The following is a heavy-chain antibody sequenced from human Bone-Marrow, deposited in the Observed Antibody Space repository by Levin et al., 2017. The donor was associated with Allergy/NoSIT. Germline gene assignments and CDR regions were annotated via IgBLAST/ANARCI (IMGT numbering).Heavy chain of an antibody. Sequence: KASETLSLTCAVYGGSLSGYSWNWIRQPPGKGLEWIGEINPSGTTNYSPSLKSRVAISIDTSKNEFSLKLTSVTAADTAVYYCTRASLSVRGSLTVPYYFDYWGQGTLVTVSS. D-gene: IGHD3-10*02. J-gene: IGHJ4*01. CDR3: TRASLSVRGSLTVPYYFDY. V-gene: IGHV4-34*01. CDR2: INPSGTT. CDR1: GGSLSGYS.